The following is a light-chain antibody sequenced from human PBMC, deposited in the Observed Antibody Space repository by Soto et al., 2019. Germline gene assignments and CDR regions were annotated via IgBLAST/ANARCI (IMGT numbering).Light chain of an antibody. CDR1: SSDVGGYQY. CDR3: SSYTSRSTRV. Sequence: QSALTQPASVSGSPGQSIPISCTGTSSDVGGYQYVSWYQQHPGAAPKLMIYDVSNRPSGVSNRFSGSKSGNTAALTISGLQAEDEADYYCSSYTSRSTRVFGTGTKLTVL. V-gene: IGLV2-14*01. J-gene: IGLJ1*01. CDR2: DVS.